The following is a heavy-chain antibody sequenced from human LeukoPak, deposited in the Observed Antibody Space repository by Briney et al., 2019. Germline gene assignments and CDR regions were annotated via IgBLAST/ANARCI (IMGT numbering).Heavy chain of an antibody. CDR2: IIPILGIA. J-gene: IGHJ5*02. CDR3: ARGEWLQFRSWFDP. Sequence: SVKVSCKASGGTFSSYAISWVRQAPGQGLEWMGRIIPILGIANYAQKFQGRVTITADKSTSTAYMELSSLRSEDTAVYYCARGEWLQFRSWFDPWGQGTLVTVSS. V-gene: IGHV1-69*04. CDR1: GGTFSSYA. D-gene: IGHD5-24*01.